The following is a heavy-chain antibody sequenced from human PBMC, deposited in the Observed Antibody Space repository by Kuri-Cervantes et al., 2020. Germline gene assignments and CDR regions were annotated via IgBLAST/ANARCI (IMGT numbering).Heavy chain of an antibody. J-gene: IGHJ4*02. Sequence: SETLSLTCAVYGGSFSGYYWSWIRQPPGKGLEWIGEINHSGCTNYNPSLKSRVTISVDTSKNQFSLKLSSVTAADTAVYYCARGYYDFWSGYYYYFDYWGQGTLVTVSS. CDR2: INHSGCT. CDR3: ARGYYDFWSGYYYYFDY. V-gene: IGHV4-34*01. D-gene: IGHD3-3*01. CDR1: GGSFSGYY.